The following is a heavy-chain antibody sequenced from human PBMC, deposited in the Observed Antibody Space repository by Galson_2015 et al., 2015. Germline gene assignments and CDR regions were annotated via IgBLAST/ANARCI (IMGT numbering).Heavy chain of an antibody. CDR2: ISVSGDTT. CDR3: AREWDDYYGSGSYYGY. J-gene: IGHJ4*02. V-gene: IGHV3-23*01. Sequence: SLRLSCAASGFIFSTYAMSWVRQAPGKGLEWVSTISVSGDTTHYADSVKGRFTVSRDNSKNTLYVQLNSLRAEDTAVYYCAREWDDYYGSGSYYGYWGRGTLVTVSS. CDR1: GFIFSTYA. D-gene: IGHD3-10*01.